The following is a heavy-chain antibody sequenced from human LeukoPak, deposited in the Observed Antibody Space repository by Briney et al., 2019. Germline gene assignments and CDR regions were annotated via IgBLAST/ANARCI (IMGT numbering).Heavy chain of an antibody. J-gene: IGHJ3*02. CDR2: INPNSGGT. V-gene: IGHV1-2*02. D-gene: IGHD3-10*01. Sequence: ASVKVSCKASGYTFTGYYMHWVRQAPGQGLEWMGWINPNSGGTNYAQKFQGRVTMTRDTSISTAYMELSRLRSDDTAVYYCARDRGEVVRGVIDAFDIWGQGTMVTVSS. CDR1: GYTFTGYY. CDR3: ARDRGEVVRGVIDAFDI.